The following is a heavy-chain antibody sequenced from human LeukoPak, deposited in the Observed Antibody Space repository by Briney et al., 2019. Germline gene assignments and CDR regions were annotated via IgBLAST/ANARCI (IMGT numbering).Heavy chain of an antibody. CDR2: IKQDGSEK. CDR1: GFTFSSYW. V-gene: IGHV3-7*01. CDR3: ARAYYDFWSGYYGY. D-gene: IGHD3-3*01. Sequence: QPGGSLRLSCAASGFTFSSYWMSWVRQAPGKGLEWVAIIKQDGSEKYYVDSVKGRFTISRDNAKNSLYLQMNSLRAEDTAVYYCARAYYDFWSGYYGYWGQGTLVTVSS. J-gene: IGHJ4*02.